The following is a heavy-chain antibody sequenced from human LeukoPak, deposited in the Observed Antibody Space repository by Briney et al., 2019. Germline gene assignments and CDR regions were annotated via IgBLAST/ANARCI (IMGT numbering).Heavy chain of an antibody. CDR2: ISGSVDGT. Sequence: PGGSLRLSCAASGHPFRSYAISWVRQAPGKGLELVSAISGSVDGTSYTDSVKGRLTISRQNSKTTLYLQMNSLRAEDTAVYYCAKKVPANWGSYFDYWGEGTLVTVSS. V-gene: IGHV3-23*01. CDR1: GHPFRSYA. J-gene: IGHJ4*02. CDR3: AKKVPANWGSYFDY. D-gene: IGHD7-27*01.